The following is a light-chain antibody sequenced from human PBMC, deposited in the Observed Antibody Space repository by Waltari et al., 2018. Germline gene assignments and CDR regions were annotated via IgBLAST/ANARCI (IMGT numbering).Light chain of an antibody. CDR3: QQCYSTPYT. V-gene: IGKV4-1*01. CDR1: QNLLYNSDKKNY. Sequence: DIVMTQSPDSLAVSLGERVTINCRSSQNLLYNSDKKNYLAWFQQQPGQPPKLLIYWAATRESGVPDRFSGSGSGTEFTLTISSLQAADVAVYYCQQCYSTPYTFGQGTKLEIK. J-gene: IGKJ2*01. CDR2: WAA.